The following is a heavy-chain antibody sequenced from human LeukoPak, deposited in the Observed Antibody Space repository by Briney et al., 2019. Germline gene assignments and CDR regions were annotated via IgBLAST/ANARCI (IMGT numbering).Heavy chain of an antibody. Sequence: SVKVSCKASGGTFSSYAISWVRQAPGQGLEWMGRIIPILGIANYAQKFQGRVTITADKSTSTAYMELSSLRSEDTAVYYCARAGSYDILTGYYTPHNWFDPWGQGTLVTVSS. CDR1: GGTFSSYA. CDR3: ARAGSYDILTGYYTPHNWFDP. CDR2: IIPILGIA. J-gene: IGHJ5*02. V-gene: IGHV1-69*04. D-gene: IGHD3-9*01.